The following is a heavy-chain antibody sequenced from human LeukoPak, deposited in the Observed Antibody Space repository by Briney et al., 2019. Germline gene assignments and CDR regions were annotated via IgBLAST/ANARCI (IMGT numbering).Heavy chain of an antibody. V-gene: IGHV4-31*03. CDR2: IYYSGST. CDR3: ARNSYSYGRYDAFDI. J-gene: IGHJ3*02. CDR1: GGSISSGGYY. D-gene: IGHD5-18*01. Sequence: SETLSLTCTVSGGSISSGGYYWSWIRQHPGKGLEWIGYIYYSGSTYYNPSLKSRVTISVDTSKNQFSLKLSSVTAADTAVYYSARNSYSYGRYDAFDIWGQATMVTVSP.